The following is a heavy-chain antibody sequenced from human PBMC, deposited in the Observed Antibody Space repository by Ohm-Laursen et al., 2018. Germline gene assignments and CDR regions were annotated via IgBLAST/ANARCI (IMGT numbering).Heavy chain of an antibody. V-gene: IGHV4-59*01. Sequence: PPGTLSLTCTVSGGSISSYYWSWIRQPPGKGLEWIGYIYYSGSTNYNPSLKSRVTISVDTSKNQFSLKLSSVTAADTAVYYCARGLYPPPSYWGQGTLVTVSS. D-gene: IGHD3-16*02. CDR1: GGSISSYY. CDR2: IYYSGST. J-gene: IGHJ4*02. CDR3: ARGLYPPPSY.